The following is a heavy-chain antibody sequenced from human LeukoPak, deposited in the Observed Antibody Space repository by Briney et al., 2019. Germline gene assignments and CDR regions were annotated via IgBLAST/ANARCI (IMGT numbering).Heavy chain of an antibody. V-gene: IGHV3-21*01. CDR3: ARASSAPDYGDYGGDDY. Sequence: GGSLRLFCSASGFTFSSYSMDWFRQAPGKGLEWISSISSSTSYIYYADSVKGRFTISRDNAKNSLYLQMNSLRAEDTAVYYCARASSAPDYGDYGGDDYWGQGTLVTVSS. J-gene: IGHJ4*02. CDR1: GFTFSSYS. D-gene: IGHD4-17*01. CDR2: ISSSTSYI.